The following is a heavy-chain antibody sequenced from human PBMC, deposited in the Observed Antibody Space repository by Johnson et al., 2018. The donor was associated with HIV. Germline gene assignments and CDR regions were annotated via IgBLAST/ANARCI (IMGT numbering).Heavy chain of an antibody. CDR1: GFTVSSNY. J-gene: IGHJ3*02. CDR2: IYSGGST. V-gene: IGHV3-66*02. D-gene: IGHD3-10*01. Sequence: VQLVESGGGLVKPGGSLRLSCAASGFTVSSNYMSWVRQAPGKGLEWVSIIYSGGSTYYADSVKGRFTISRDNSKNTLYLQMNSLRPEETAVYYCAMLFLHAFDIWGQGTMVTVSS. CDR3: AMLFLHAFDI.